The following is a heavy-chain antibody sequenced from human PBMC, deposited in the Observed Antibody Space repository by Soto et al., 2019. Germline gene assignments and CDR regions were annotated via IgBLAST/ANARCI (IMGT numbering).Heavy chain of an antibody. CDR2: IRSKGNSYAT. CDR3: TRIFSDALDI. Sequence: PGGSLRLSCAASGFIFRDSAIHWVRQASGKGLEWVARIRSKGNSYATAYAESVKGRFTISRDDSKNTAYLQLNSLKTEDTAVNYCTRIFSDALDIWGQGTMVTVSS. J-gene: IGHJ3*02. V-gene: IGHV3-73*01. D-gene: IGHD3-9*01. CDR1: GFIFRDSA.